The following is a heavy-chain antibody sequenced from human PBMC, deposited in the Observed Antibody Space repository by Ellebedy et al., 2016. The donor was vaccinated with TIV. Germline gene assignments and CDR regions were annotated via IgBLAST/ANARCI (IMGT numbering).Heavy chain of an antibody. D-gene: IGHD6-6*01. Sequence: AASVKVSCKASGYTFTSYGISWVRQAPGQGLEWMGWISAYNGNTNYAQKLQGRVTMTEDTSTDTAYMELSSLRSEDTAVYYCATDIAAMTSYSSDYYYYYGMDVWGQGTTVTVSS. V-gene: IGHV1-18*01. CDR2: ISAYNGNT. CDR1: GYTFTSYG. J-gene: IGHJ6*02. CDR3: ATDIAAMTSYSSDYYYYYGMDV.